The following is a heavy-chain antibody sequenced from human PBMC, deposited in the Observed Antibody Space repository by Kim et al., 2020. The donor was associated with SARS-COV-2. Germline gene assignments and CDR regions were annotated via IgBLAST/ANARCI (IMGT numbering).Heavy chain of an antibody. Sequence: KGRFTISRDNAKNSLYLQRNSLRDEDTAVYYCARDRRYDFWSGYDYGMDVWGQGTTVTVSS. D-gene: IGHD3-3*01. J-gene: IGHJ6*02. CDR3: ARDRRYDFWSGYDYGMDV. V-gene: IGHV3-48*02.